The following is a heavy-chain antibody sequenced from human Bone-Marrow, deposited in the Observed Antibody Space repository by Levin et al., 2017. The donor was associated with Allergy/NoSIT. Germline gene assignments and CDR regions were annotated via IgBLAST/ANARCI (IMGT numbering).Heavy chain of an antibody. D-gene: IGHD2-15*01. CDR1: GFTFYNYN. CDR3: ARDPMTCSGGGCYHFDY. V-gene: IGHV3-21*01. Sequence: GESLKISCSASGFTFYNYNMHWVRQTPGKGLEWVSSISVTGSYIYYANSVKGRFTISRANTKNSLSLQMNSLRAEDTAVYYCARDPMTCSGGGCYHFDYWGRGALVTVSS. J-gene: IGHJ4*02. CDR2: ISVTGSYI.